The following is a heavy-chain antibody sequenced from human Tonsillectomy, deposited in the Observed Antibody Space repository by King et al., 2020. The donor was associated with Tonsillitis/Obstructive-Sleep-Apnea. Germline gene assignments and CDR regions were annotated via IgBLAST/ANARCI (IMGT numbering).Heavy chain of an antibody. Sequence: VQLVESGGGVVQLGGSLRLSCAASGFTFDDYAMHWVRQGPGKGLEWVSLISGDGDTTYYADSVKGRFTISRDNSKNSLYLQMNSLRTEDTALYFCAKDSTGPSAFDIWGQGTMVTVSS. CDR2: ISGDGDTT. D-gene: IGHD1-14*01. V-gene: IGHV3-43*02. J-gene: IGHJ3*02. CDR3: AKDSTGPSAFDI. CDR1: GFTFDDYA.